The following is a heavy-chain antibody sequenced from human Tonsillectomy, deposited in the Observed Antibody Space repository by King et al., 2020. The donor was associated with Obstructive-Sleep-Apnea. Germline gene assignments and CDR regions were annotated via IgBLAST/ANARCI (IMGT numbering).Heavy chain of an antibody. CDR2: INTNTGNP. D-gene: IGHD3-9*01. J-gene: IGHJ6*02. Sequence: QLVQSGSELKKPGASVKVSCKASGYTFTSYAMNWVRQAPGQGLEWMGWINTNTGNPTYAQGFTGRFVFSLDTSVSTAYLLISSLKAEDTAVYYCARVTNYDILTGYYTSHSYYGMDVWGQGTTVTVSS. CDR3: ARVTNYDILTGYYTSHSYYGMDV. V-gene: IGHV7-4-1*02. CDR1: GYTFTSYA.